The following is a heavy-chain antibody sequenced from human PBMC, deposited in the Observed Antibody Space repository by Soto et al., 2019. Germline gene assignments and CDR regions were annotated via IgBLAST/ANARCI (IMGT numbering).Heavy chain of an antibody. Sequence: QLRESGPGLVKPSGTLSLTCFVSGASISSTYWWSWVRQTPGKRLEWIGQIYHTGTTSDNPSLKNRVTISLDKSNNQFSLRLTSMTAADTAVYYCATLPPRIVVVMTDLPTWGQGTLVTVSS. V-gene: IGHV4-4*02. CDR1: GASISSTYW. D-gene: IGHD2-15*01. CDR3: ATLPPRIVVVMTDLPT. J-gene: IGHJ5*02. CDR2: IYHTGTT.